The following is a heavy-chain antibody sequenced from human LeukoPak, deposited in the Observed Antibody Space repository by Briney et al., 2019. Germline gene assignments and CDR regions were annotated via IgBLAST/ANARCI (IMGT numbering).Heavy chain of an antibody. CDR3: ARGPSDIHCGGDCYSF. J-gene: IGHJ4*02. CDR2: MNPKNGHT. D-gene: IGHD2-21*02. CDR1: GYTFTNYD. Sequence: GASVTVSCKASGYTFTNYDINWVRQAPGQGLEWMGWMNPKNGHTGYAQKIQGRVAMTRDTSISTAYMELSSLRSEDTAVYYCARGPSDIHCGGDCYSFWGQGTLVTVSS. V-gene: IGHV1-8*01.